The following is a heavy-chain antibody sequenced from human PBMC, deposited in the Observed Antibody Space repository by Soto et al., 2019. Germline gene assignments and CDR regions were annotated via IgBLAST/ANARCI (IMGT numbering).Heavy chain of an antibody. CDR2: ISAHNGNT. Sequence: QVHLVQSGAEVKKSGASVKVYCKGSGYDFTTYGITWVRQAPGQGLEWMAWISAHNGNTDYAQKLKGRVTVTRDTSTSTAYMEVRSLRSDDTAVYYCARGRYGDYWGQGALVTVSS. V-gene: IGHV1-18*01. CDR1: GYDFTTYG. D-gene: IGHD1-1*01. J-gene: IGHJ4*02. CDR3: ARGRYGDY.